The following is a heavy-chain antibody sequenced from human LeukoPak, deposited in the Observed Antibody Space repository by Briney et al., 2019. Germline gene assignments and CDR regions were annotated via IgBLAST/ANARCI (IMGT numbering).Heavy chain of an antibody. CDR3: ARTRVTWGLTLDY. D-gene: IGHD4-11*01. Sequence: PSETLSLTCTVSGGSISSSSYYWGWIRQPPGKGLEWIGSIYYSGSTYDSPSLKSRVTISVDTSKNQFSLKLSSVTAADTAVYYCARTRVTWGLTLDYWGQGTLVTVSS. CDR1: GGSISSSSYY. CDR2: IYYSGST. J-gene: IGHJ4*02. V-gene: IGHV4-39*07.